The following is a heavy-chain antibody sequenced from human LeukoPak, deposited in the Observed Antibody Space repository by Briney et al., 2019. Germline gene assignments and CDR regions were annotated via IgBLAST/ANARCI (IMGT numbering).Heavy chain of an antibody. J-gene: IGHJ3*02. CDR2: IIPIFGTA. D-gene: IGHD6-13*01. V-gene: IGHV1-69*13. CDR1: GYTFTSYG. CDR3: ARDFEAQQLVDAFDI. Sequence: SVKVSCKASGYTFTSYGISWVRQAPGQGLEWMGGIIPIFGTANYAQKFQGRVTITADESTSTAYMELSSLRSEDTAVYYCARDFEAQQLVDAFDIWGQGTMVTVSS.